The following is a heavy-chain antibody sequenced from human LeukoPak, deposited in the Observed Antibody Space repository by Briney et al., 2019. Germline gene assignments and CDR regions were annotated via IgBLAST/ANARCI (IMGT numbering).Heavy chain of an antibody. CDR2: MFYSGST. CDR3: ARTERSTMVRGVSNNWFDP. D-gene: IGHD3-10*01. V-gene: IGHV4-59*01. Sequence: SETLSLTCTVSGGSISSYYWSWIRQPPGKGLEWIGYMFYSGSTNYNPSLKSRVTISVDTSKNRFSLKLSSVTAADTAVYYCARTERSTMVRGVSNNWFDPWGQGTLVTVSS. J-gene: IGHJ5*02. CDR1: GGSISSYY.